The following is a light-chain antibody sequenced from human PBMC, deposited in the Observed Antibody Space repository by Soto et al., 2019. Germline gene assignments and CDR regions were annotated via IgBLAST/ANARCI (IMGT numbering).Light chain of an antibody. CDR3: SPYTSSSTFEV. V-gene: IGLV2-14*01. J-gene: IGLJ2*01. CDR2: DVS. CDR1: SSDVGGYNY. Sequence: QSALTQPASVSGSPGQSITISCTGTSSDVGGYNYVSWYQQHPGKAPKLMIYDVSNRPSGVSNRFSGSKSGNTASLTISGLQAEDEADYYCSPYTSSSTFEVFGGGTKLTVL.